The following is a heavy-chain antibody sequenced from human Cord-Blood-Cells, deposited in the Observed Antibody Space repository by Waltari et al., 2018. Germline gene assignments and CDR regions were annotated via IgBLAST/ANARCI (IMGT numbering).Heavy chain of an antibody. CDR2: IYTSGST. Sequence: QVQLQESGPGLVKPSETLSLTCTVSGGSISSYYWSWIRQPAGKGLEWIGRIYTSGSTNYNPSLKSRVTMSIDTSKKQFSLKLSSVTAADTAVYYCARVGSIAAAGDAFDIWGQGTMVTVSS. V-gene: IGHV4-4*07. J-gene: IGHJ3*02. CDR1: GGSISSYY. CDR3: ARVGSIAAAGDAFDI. D-gene: IGHD6-13*01.